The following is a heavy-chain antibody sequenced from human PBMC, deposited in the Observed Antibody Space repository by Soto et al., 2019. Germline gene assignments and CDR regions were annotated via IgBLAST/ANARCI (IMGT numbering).Heavy chain of an antibody. V-gene: IGHV4-59*08. CDR2: IYYRGST. Sequence: SETLSLTCTVSGDSVSSYYWSWIRQPPGKGLEWIRYIYYRGSTNYNPSLKSRVTISVDTSKNQFSLKLSSVTAADTAVYYCARSPLYYVILTGYRQRDYYYYYGMDVWGQGTTVTVSS. CDR1: GDSVSSYY. CDR3: ARSPLYYVILTGYRQRDYYYYYGMDV. J-gene: IGHJ6*02. D-gene: IGHD3-9*01.